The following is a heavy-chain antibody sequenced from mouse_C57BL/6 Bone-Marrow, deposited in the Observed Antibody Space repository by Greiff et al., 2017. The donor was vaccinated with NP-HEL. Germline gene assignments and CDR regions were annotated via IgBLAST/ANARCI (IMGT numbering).Heavy chain of an antibody. CDR1: GFSLTSYG. J-gene: IGHJ3*01. Sequence: QVQLKQSGPGLVQPSQSLSITCTVSGFSLTSYGVHWVRQSPGKGLEWLGVIWSGGSTDYNAAFISRLSISKDNSKSHVFFKMNSLQADDTAIYYCASYGNYRFAYWGQGTLVTVSA. D-gene: IGHD2-1*01. V-gene: IGHV2-2*01. CDR3: ASYGNYRFAY. CDR2: IWSGGST.